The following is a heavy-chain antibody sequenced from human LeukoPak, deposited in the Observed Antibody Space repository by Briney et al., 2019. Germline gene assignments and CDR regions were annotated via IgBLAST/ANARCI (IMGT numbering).Heavy chain of an antibody. J-gene: IGHJ4*02. CDR2: ISGSGGST. Sequence: PGGSLRLSCAASGFTFSDYYMSWIRQAPGKGLEWVSAISGSGGSTYYADSVKGRFTISRDNSKNTLYLQMNSLRAEDTAVYYCAKTGPFDWLLSFDYWGQGTLVTVSS. D-gene: IGHD3-9*01. V-gene: IGHV3-23*01. CDR3: AKTGPFDWLLSFDY. CDR1: GFTFSDYY.